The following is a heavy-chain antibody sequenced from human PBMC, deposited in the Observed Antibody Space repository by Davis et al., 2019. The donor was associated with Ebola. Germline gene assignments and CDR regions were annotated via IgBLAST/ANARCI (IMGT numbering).Heavy chain of an antibody. D-gene: IGHD6-19*01. V-gene: IGHV3-30*12. J-gene: IGHJ6*02. Sequence: PGGSLRLSCAASGYTFRSYGMHWVRQAPGKGLEWVAVISYDGSYEFYADSVKGRFTISRDNSKNTLYLQMNSLRAKDTAVYYCARDEAKIAVAATLRSYHGMDVWGQGTTVTVSS. CDR1: GYTFRSYG. CDR2: ISYDGSYE. CDR3: ARDEAKIAVAATLRSYHGMDV.